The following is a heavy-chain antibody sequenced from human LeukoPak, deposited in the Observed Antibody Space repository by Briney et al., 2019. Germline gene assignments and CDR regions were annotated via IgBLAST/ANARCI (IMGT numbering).Heavy chain of an antibody. D-gene: IGHD6-19*01. J-gene: IGHJ3*02. CDR3: ARMQTNGWFNDAFDI. Sequence: ASVKVSCKASGYTFTTYYMHWVRQAPGQGLEWMGIINPSGDSTKYAQKFQGRVTMTRDTSTSTVYMELSSLRSEDTAVYYCARMQTNGWFNDAFDIWGQGTMVTVSS. CDR2: INPSGDST. V-gene: IGHV1-46*01. CDR1: GYTFTTYY.